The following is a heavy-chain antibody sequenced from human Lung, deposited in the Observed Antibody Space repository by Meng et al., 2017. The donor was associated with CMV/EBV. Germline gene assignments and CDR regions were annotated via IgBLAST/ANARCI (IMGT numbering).Heavy chain of an antibody. Sequence: SXXVSXXASGYTFTSYDINWVRQATGQGLEWMGWMNPNSGNTGYAQKFQGRVTMTRNTSISTAYMELSSLRSEDTAVYYCARGKGSYYYYYGMDVWGQGTTVTVSS. CDR3: ARGKGSYYYYYGMDV. CDR1: GYTFTSYD. J-gene: IGHJ6*02. V-gene: IGHV1-8*01. D-gene: IGHD5-18*01. CDR2: MNPNSGNT.